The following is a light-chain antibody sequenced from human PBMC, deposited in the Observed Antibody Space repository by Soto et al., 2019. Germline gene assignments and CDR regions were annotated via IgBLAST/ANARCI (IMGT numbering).Light chain of an antibody. CDR2: DAS. V-gene: IGKV3D-15*01. Sequence: EVVMTQSPATLSVSPGERATFSCRASQSVSSNLAWYQQKPGQAPRLLIYDASNRATGIPARFSGSGSATDFTLTISSLEPEDFAVYHCQHYNNWPITFAQGTRL. CDR1: QSVSSN. CDR3: QHYNNWPIT. J-gene: IGKJ5*01.